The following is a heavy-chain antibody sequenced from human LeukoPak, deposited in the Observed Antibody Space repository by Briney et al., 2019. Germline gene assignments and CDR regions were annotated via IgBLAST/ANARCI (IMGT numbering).Heavy chain of an antibody. CDR1: GGSFSGYY. J-gene: IGHJ4*02. Sequence: SETLSLTRAVYGGSFSGYYWSWIRQPPGKGLEWIGETNHSGSTNYNPSLKSRVTMSVDTSKNQFSLKLSSVTAADTAVYYCAVIAAPYDYWGQGTLVTVSS. CDR2: TNHSGST. V-gene: IGHV4-34*01. D-gene: IGHD6-6*01. CDR3: AVIAAPYDY.